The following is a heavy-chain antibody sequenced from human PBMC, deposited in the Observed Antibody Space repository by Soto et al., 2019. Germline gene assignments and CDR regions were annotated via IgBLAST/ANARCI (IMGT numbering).Heavy chain of an antibody. J-gene: IGHJ4*02. Sequence: PGGSLRLSCAASGFTFSSHSINWVRQAPGKGLEWVSYISSRSSTIHYADSVKGRFTISRDNAKNSLYLQMNSLRDEDTAVYYCARDPGYCSGGSCYYFDYWGQGTLDTVSS. CDR1: GFTFSSHS. D-gene: IGHD2-15*01. V-gene: IGHV3-48*02. CDR2: ISSRSSTI. CDR3: ARDPGYCSGGSCYYFDY.